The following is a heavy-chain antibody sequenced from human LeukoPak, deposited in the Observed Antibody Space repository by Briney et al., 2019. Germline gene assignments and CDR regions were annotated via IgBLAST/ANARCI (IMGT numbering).Heavy chain of an antibody. D-gene: IGHD3-3*01. CDR1: GYTFTGYY. V-gene: IGHV1-2*02. CDR2: INPNSGGT. CDR3: ARPGPTYYDFWSGYFQRENWFDP. Sequence: PSVKVSCKASGYTFTGYYMHWVRQAPGQGLEWMGWINPNSGGTNYAQKFQGRVTMTRDTSISTAYMELSRLRSDDTAVYYCARPGPTYYDFWSGYFQRENWFDPWGQGILVTVSS. J-gene: IGHJ5*02.